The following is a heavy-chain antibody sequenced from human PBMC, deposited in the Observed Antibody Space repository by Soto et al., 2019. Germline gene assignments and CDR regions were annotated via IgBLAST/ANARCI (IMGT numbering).Heavy chain of an antibody. CDR3: AHSIDNWNYIGGMDV. J-gene: IGHJ6*02. V-gene: IGHV2-5*01. D-gene: IGHD1-7*01. CDR2: IYWNDDK. CDR1: GFSLSTSGVG. Sequence: QITLKESGPTLVKPTQTLTLTCTFSGFSLSTSGVGLGWIRQPPGKALEWLALIYWNDDKRYSPPLKSRLTITKDTSKNQVVLTMTNMDPVDTATYYCAHSIDNWNYIGGMDVWGQGTTVTVSS.